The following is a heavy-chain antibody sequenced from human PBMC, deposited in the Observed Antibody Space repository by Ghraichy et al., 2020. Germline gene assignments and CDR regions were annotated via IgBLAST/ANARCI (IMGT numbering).Heavy chain of an antibody. V-gene: IGHV4-39*01. Sequence: SETLSLTCTVSGGSISSSSYYWGWIRQPPGKGLEWIGSIYYSGSTYYNPSLKSRVTISVDTSKNQFSLKLSSVTAADTAVYYCARHSLYYYDSSGYYLDGYYGMDVWGQGTTVTVSS. CDR3: ARHSLYYYDSSGYYLDGYYGMDV. D-gene: IGHD3-22*01. CDR1: GGSISSSSYY. CDR2: IYYSGST. J-gene: IGHJ6*02.